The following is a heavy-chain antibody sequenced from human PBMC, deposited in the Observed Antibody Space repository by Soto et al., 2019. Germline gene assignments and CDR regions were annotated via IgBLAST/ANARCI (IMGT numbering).Heavy chain of an antibody. D-gene: IGHD2-15*01. CDR1: GYTFNNYG. V-gene: IGHV1-18*01. Sequence: QVQLVQSGAEVKKPGASVKVSCKTSGYTFNNYGISWVRQAPGQGLEWMGWIGPYNGNTDHAQHFQGRFTMTTDTSTDTAYMQFRSLRSDATSLYYYARSYCSVGSCYPCWHFDPRGPGNLLTVSS. J-gene: IGHJ2*01. CDR3: ARSYCSVGSCYPCWHFDP. CDR2: IGPYNGNT.